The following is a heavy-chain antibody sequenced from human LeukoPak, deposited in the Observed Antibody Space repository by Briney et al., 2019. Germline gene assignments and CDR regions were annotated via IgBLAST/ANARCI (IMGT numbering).Heavy chain of an antibody. CDR2: IYSGGST. J-gene: IGHJ4*02. V-gene: IGHV3-66*01. D-gene: IGHD5-12*01. CDR3: ARVSGYVQLDY. Sequence: PGGSLRLSCAASGFTVSSNYMSWVRQAPGKGLEWVSVIYSGGSTYYADSVKGRFTISRDNSKNTLYLQMNSLRAEDTAVYYCARVSGYVQLDYWGRGTLVTVSS. CDR1: GFTVSSNY.